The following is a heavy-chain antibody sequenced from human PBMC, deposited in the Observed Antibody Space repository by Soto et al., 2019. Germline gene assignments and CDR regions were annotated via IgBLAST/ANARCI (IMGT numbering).Heavy chain of an antibody. J-gene: IGHJ6*02. CDR1: GFTFSSYG. D-gene: IGHD6-13*01. CDR3: AKASSYSSSWLRYYYYGMDV. Sequence: QVQLVESGGGVVQPGRSLRLSCAASGFTFSSYGMHWVRQAPGKGLEGVAVISYDGSNKYYADSVKGRFTISRDNSKNTLYLQMNSLRAEDTAVYYCAKASSYSSSWLRYYYYGMDVWGQGTTVTVSS. V-gene: IGHV3-30*18. CDR2: ISYDGSNK.